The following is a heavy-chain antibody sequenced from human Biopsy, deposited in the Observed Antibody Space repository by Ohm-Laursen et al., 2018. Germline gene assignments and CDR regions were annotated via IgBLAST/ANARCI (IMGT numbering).Heavy chain of an antibody. D-gene: IGHD3-16*01. V-gene: IGHV1-2*02. J-gene: IGHJ6*02. Sequence: SVKVSCKASGGTFTNYAISWVRQAPGQGLEWMGWINPDTGGTIHAQKFQGRVTVTRDTSISTAYVEVTSLRSDDTAVYYCVRSRAGGATWGMDVWGQGTTVTVSS. CDR3: VRSRAGGATWGMDV. CDR2: INPDTGGT. CDR1: GGTFTNYA.